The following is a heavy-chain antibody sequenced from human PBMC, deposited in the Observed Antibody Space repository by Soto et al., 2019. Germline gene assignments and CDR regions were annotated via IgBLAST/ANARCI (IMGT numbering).Heavy chain of an antibody. D-gene: IGHD6-13*01. J-gene: IGHJ3*02. CDR2: IKKDGSKS. CDR3: ARDVGPGSSSLYLDAFDI. V-gene: IGHV3-7*05. CDR1: GFSFASSW. Sequence: EVQLVESGGDLVQPGGSLRLSCAASGFSFASSWMTWVRQAPGKGLEWVANIKKDGSKSNSLDSVRGRFTVSRENAKNSLYLEMNSLRAEDTALYYFARDVGPGSSSLYLDAFDIWGQGTMVTVSS.